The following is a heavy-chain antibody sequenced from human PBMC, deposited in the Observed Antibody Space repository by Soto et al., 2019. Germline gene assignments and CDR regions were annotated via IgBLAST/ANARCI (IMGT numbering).Heavy chain of an antibody. CDR3: AKVVVVPAAHPQPPDY. V-gene: IGHV3-23*01. D-gene: IGHD2-2*01. Sequence: TGGSLRLSCAASGFTFSSYAMSWVRQAPGKGLEWVSAISGSGGSTYYADSVKGRFTISRDNSKNTLYLQMNSLRAEDTAVYYCAKVVVVPAAHPQPPDYWGQGTLVTVSS. CDR1: GFTFSSYA. CDR2: ISGSGGST. J-gene: IGHJ4*02.